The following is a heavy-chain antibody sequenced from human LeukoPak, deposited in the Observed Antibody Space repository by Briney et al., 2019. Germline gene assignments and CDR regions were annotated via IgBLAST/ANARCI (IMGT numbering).Heavy chain of an antibody. J-gene: IGHJ6*02. CDR2: IKGGGGDP. CDR3: AKGFNRWWWELLPYYGMDV. D-gene: IGHD1-26*01. V-gene: IGHV3-23*01. Sequence: GGSLRLSCAASGFTFSTYAMGWVRQAPGEGPEWVSSIKGGGGDPFYADSVRGRFTISRDKSKNTLYLQLNSLRAEDTAVYYCAKGFNRWWWELLPYYGMDVWGQGTTVTVSS. CDR1: GFTFSTYA.